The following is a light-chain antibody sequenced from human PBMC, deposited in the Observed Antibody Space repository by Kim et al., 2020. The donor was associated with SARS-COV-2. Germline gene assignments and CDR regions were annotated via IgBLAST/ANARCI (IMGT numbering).Light chain of an antibody. V-gene: IGKV1-9*01. CDR1: QGISIT. J-gene: IGKJ3*01. Sequence: DIQLTQSPSSLSAFVGDSVTITCRASQGISITLAWYQQKPGKVPKLLISAASVLQSGVPSRFSGSGSGTEFTLTISSLQSEDFATYYCQQLNSYSFTFGPGTKVDIK. CDR2: AAS. CDR3: QQLNSYSFT.